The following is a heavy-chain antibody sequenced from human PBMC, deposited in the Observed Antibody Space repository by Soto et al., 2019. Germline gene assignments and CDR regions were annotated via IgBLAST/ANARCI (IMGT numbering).Heavy chain of an antibody. D-gene: IGHD2-15*01. V-gene: IGHV3-64*01. CDR3: ARVRRSGGNCYTNYYYMDV. CDR2: IGPDGSRT. J-gene: IGHJ6*03. CDR1: GFTFSAYG. Sequence: EVQLVESGGGLVQPGGSLRLSCAASGFTFSAYGLHWVRQTPGKGLEYVSAIGPDGSRTYYANSVKGRFTISRDNSKNTLYLQMGSLRAEDMAVYYCARVRRSGGNCYTNYYYMDVWGKGTTVTVSS.